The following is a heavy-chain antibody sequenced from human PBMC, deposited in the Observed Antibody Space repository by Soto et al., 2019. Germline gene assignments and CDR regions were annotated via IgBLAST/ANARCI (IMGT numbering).Heavy chain of an antibody. CDR2: IYHSGST. J-gene: IGHJ4*02. CDR1: GGSISSGGYS. CDR3: ARGLSYDWLGAYYFDY. V-gene: IGHV4-30-2*01. Sequence: SETLSLTCSVSGGSISSGGYSCSWIRQPPGKGLEWIGYIYHSGSTYYNPSLKSRVTMSVDRSKNQFSLKLSSVTAADTAVYYCARGLSYDWLGAYYFDYWGQGTLVTVSS. D-gene: IGHD3-9*01.